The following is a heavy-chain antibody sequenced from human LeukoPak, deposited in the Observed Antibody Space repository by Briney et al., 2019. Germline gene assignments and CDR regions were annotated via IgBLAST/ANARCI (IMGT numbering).Heavy chain of an antibody. D-gene: IGHD1-26*01. CDR2: IYTSGST. V-gene: IGHV4-4*09. CDR3: ARQWGNSGSYLPRDYYYGMDV. CDR1: GGSISSYY. J-gene: IGHJ6*02. Sequence: SETLSLTCTVSGGSISSYYWSWIRQPPGKGLEWIGYIYTSGSTNYNPSLKSRVTISVDTSKNQFSLKLSSVTAADTAVYYCARQWGNSGSYLPRDYYYGMDVWGQGTTVTVSS.